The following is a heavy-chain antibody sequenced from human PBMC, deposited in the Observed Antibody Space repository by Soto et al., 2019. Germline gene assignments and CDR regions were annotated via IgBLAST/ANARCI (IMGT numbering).Heavy chain of an antibody. J-gene: IGHJ4*02. V-gene: IGHV1-69*13. CDR3: ATYDSSGYLNY. D-gene: IGHD3-22*01. CDR1: GGTFSSYA. CDR2: TIPIFGTA. Sequence: RASVKVSCKASGGTFSSYAISWVRQAPGQGLEWMGGTIPIFGTANYAQKFQGRVTITADESTSTAYMELSSLRSEDTAVYYCATYDSSGYLNYWGQGTLVTVSS.